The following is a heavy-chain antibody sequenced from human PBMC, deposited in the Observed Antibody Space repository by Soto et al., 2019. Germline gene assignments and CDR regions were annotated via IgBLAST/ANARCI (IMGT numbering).Heavy chain of an antibody. CDR3: GRGGSDSPMAPGY. CDR1: GFTFSSSW. D-gene: IGHD5-18*01. CDR2: INPDGSAT. J-gene: IGHJ4*02. V-gene: IGHV3-74*01. Sequence: GGSLRLSCAASGFTFSSSWMPWVRQAPGKGLAWVSRINPDGSATNYADSVKGRFTISRDNAKNTLYLQMNSLRAEDTAVFYCGRGGSDSPMAPGYWGQGTLVTVSS.